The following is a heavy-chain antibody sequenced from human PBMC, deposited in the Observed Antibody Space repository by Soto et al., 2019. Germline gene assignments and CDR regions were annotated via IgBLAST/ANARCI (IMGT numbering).Heavy chain of an antibody. Sequence: EVQLVESGGGLVQPGGSLRLSCAASGFTFSSYSMNWVRQAPGKGLEWVSYISSSSSTIYYAYSVKGRFTISRDNAKNSLYLQVNTLRAEDTAVYYCAKEEYDFWSSYPSACFDPWGQGTLVTVCS. V-gene: IGHV3-48*01. CDR3: AKEEYDFWSSYPSACFDP. CDR1: GFTFSSYS. CDR2: ISSSSSTI. D-gene: IGHD3-3*01. J-gene: IGHJ5*02.